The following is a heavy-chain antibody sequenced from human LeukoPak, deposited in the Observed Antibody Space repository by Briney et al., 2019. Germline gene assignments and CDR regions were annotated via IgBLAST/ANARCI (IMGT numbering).Heavy chain of an antibody. CDR3: ARALTIQFWSGYYLGD. CDR2: MNPNSGNT. V-gene: IGHV1-8*01. D-gene: IGHD3-3*01. CDR1: GYTFTSYD. Sequence: GASVKVSCKASGYTFTSYDINWVRQATGQGLEWMGWMNPNSGNTGYAQKFQGRVTMTRNTSISTAYMELSSLRSEDTAVYYCARALTIQFWSGYYLGDWGQGTLVTVSS. J-gene: IGHJ4*02.